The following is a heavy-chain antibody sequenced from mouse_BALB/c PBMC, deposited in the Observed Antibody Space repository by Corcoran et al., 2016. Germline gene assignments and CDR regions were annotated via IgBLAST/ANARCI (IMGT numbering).Heavy chain of an antibody. Sequence: EVQLQQSGPELVKPGASVKMSCKASGYTFTSYVMHWVKQKPGQGLEWIGYINPYNDGTKYNEKFKGKATLTSDKSSSTAYMALSSLTSEDSAVYYGARYADGYVYYYAMDYWGQGTSVTVSS. CDR2: INPYNDGT. D-gene: IGHD2-3*01. J-gene: IGHJ4*01. CDR3: ARYADGYVYYYAMDY. V-gene: IGHV1S136*01. CDR1: GYTFTSYV.